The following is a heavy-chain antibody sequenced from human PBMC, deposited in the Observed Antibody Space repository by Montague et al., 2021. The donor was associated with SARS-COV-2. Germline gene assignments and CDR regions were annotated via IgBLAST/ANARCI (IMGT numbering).Heavy chain of an antibody. CDR3: ARGQQLDFDY. J-gene: IGHJ4*02. D-gene: IGHD6-13*01. V-gene: IGHV4-4*07. Sequence: SDTLSLTRTVSGDSISSTYYWSWIRQPAGKGLEWIGRIYISGSTXYNPSLKSRVTMSIDTSKNQFSLKLNSLTAADTAVYYCARGQQLDFDYWGQGTLVTVSS. CDR2: IYISGST. CDR1: GDSISSTYY.